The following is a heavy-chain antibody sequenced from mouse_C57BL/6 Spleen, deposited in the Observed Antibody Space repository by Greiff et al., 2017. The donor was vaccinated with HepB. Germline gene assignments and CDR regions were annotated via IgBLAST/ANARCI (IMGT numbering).Heavy chain of an antibody. J-gene: IGHJ1*03. CDR3: ARRAYSNDWYFDV. V-gene: IGHV1-19*01. D-gene: IGHD2-5*01. CDR1: GYTFTDYY. Sequence: EVQLQQSGPVLVKPGASVKMSCKASGYTFTDYYMNWVKQSHGKSLEWIGVINPYNGGTSYNQKFKGKATLTVDKSSSTAYMELNSLTSEDSAVYYCARRAYSNDWYFDVWGTGTTVTVSS. CDR2: INPYNGGT.